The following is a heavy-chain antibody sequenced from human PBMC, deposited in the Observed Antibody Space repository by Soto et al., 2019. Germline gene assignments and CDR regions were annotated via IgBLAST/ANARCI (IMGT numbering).Heavy chain of an antibody. CDR3: AKDQASGQGSFDS. J-gene: IGHJ4*02. CDR1: GFTFNIYG. V-gene: IGHV3-30*18. Sequence: GGSLRLSCAASGFTFNIYGMHWVRQAPDKGLEWVALISYDGSNQYYADSMKGRFTISRDNSKNTLFLQMNSLRADDTAVYYCAKDQASGQGSFDSWGQGTLVTVSS. CDR2: ISYDGSNQ.